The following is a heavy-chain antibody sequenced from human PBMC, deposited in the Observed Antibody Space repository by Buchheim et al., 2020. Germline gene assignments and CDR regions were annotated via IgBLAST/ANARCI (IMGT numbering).Heavy chain of an antibody. CDR3: ARDGYCSSTSCNYYYYYGMDV. CDR1: GYTFTGYY. CDR2: INPNSGGT. Sequence: QVQLVQSGAEVKKPGASVKVSCKASGYTFTGYYMHWVRQAPGQGLEWMGWINPNSGGTNYAQKFQGWVTMTRDTSISPAYMELSRLRSDDTAVYYCARDGYCSSTSCNYYYYYGMDVWGQGTT. D-gene: IGHD2-2*01. J-gene: IGHJ6*02. V-gene: IGHV1-2*04.